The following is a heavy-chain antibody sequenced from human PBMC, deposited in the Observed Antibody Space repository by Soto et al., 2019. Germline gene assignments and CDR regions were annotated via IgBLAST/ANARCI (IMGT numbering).Heavy chain of an antibody. V-gene: IGHV1-18*01. CDR3: ARVRGSERDYTLRGVDP. CDR2: ISNNNGNT. D-gene: IGHD3-10*01. CDR1: GYTFTSYD. Sequence: QVQLVQSGAEVKKPGASVKVSCKDSGYTFTSYDVSWVRQAPGQGLEWMGWISNNNGNTVYAQNLQGRVTMTTDTSTSTAYMELRSLRSDDTAIYYCARVRGSERDYTLRGVDPWGQGTLVTVSS. J-gene: IGHJ5*02.